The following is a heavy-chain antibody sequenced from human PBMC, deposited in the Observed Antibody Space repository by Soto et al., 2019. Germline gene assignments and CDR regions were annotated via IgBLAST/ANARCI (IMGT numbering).Heavy chain of an antibody. V-gene: IGHV1-69*13. J-gene: IGHJ6*02. CDR1: GGTFSSYA. D-gene: IGHD3-3*01. CDR2: IIPIFGTA. CDR3: ARGGITIFGVVIRYYYYGMDV. Sequence: GASVKVSCKASGGTFSSYAISWVRQAPGQGLEWMGGIIPIFGTANYAQKFQGRVTITADESTSTAYMELSSLRSEDTAVYYCARGGITIFGVVIRYYYYGMDVWGQGTTVTVSS.